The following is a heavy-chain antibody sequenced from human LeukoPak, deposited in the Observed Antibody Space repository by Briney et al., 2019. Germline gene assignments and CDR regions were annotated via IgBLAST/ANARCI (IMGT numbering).Heavy chain of an antibody. CDR2: IYYSGST. V-gene: IGHV4-59*12. CDR3: ARDMVAGYYFDY. Sequence: PSETLSLTCTVSGGSISSYYWSWIRQPPGKGLEWIGYIYYSGSTNYNPSLKSRVTISVDTSKNQFSLKLSSVTAADTAVYYCARDMVAGYYFDYWGQGTLVTVSS. CDR1: GGSISSYY. D-gene: IGHD6-19*01. J-gene: IGHJ4*02.